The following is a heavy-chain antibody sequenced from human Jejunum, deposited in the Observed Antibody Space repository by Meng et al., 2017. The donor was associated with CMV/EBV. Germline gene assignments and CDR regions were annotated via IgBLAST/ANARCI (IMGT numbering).Heavy chain of an antibody. V-gene: IGHV5-51*01. CDR2: IYPGDWDT. J-gene: IGHJ4*02. D-gene: IGHD3/OR15-3a*01. CDR1: YW. CDR3: ARQHYDFLTGSYTGNSYFDY. Sequence: YWIGWVRQMPGKGLEWMGLIYPGDWDTKYNPSFQGHVSISVDKSINTAYLQWSRLKASDTAIYYCARQHYDFLTGSYTGNSYFDYWGQGTLVTVSS.